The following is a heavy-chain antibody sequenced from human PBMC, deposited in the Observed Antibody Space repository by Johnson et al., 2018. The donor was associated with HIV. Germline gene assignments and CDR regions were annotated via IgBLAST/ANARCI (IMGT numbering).Heavy chain of an antibody. CDR1: GFTFSSYA. J-gene: IGHJ3*02. D-gene: IGHD3-22*01. CDR3: AKATSSGYYHDVFDI. Sequence: VQVVESGGGLVQPGGSLRLSCAASGFTFSSYAMSWVRQAPGKGLEWVSGINWNGGRTGYTDSVNGRFTISRDNARNSLYLQMNSLRAEDTAVYYCAKATSSGYYHDVFDIWGQGTMVTVSS. V-gene: IGHV3-20*04. CDR2: INWNGGRT.